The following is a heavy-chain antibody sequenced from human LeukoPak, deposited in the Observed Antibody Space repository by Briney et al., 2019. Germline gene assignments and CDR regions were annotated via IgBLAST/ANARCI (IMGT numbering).Heavy chain of an antibody. CDR3: AREDWYL. V-gene: IGHV3-33*01. CDR2: IWYDGSNK. D-gene: IGHD3-9*01. Sequence: AGGSLRLSCAASGFNFSSYVMHWVRQAPGMGLEWVAVIWYDGSNKYYADSEKGQFTISRDNSKNTLYLQMNSLRAEDTAVYYCAREDWYLWGQGTLVTVSS. CDR1: GFNFSSYV. J-gene: IGHJ4*02.